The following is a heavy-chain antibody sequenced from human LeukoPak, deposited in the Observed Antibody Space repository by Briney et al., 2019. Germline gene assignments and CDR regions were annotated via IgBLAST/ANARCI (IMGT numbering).Heavy chain of an antibody. CDR2: ISGSGDST. CDR3: AKEGAAAGYPAHY. J-gene: IGHJ4*02. V-gene: IGHV3-23*01. CDR1: GFSFSSYA. D-gene: IGHD6-13*01. Sequence: GGSLRLSCAASGFSFSSYAMSWVRQAPGKGLEWVSAISGSGDSTYYADSVKGRFTISRDNSKNTLYPQMNSLRAEDTAVYYCAKEGAAAGYPAHYWGQGTLVTVSS.